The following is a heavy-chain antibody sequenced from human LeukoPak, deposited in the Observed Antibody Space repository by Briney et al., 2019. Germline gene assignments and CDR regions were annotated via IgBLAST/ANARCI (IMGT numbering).Heavy chain of an antibody. CDR1: GFSFSTYA. D-gene: IGHD2-15*01. CDR2: MSSGSRYI. V-gene: IGHV3-21*06. Sequence: GRTLRLSCTASGFSFSTYAMTWVRQAPGKGLEGISSMSSGSRYIYYADSVRGRFTISRDNTENSLYLLMNNLRAEDTAIYYCARDRPTGASRVFVVQWGQGSPVNVSS. J-gene: IGHJ4*02. CDR3: ARDRPTGASRVFVVQ.